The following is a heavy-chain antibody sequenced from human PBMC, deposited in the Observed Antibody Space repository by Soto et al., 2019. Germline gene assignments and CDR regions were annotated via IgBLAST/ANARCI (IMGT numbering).Heavy chain of an antibody. CDR1: GGSISSDSYY. CDR2: ISYSGST. D-gene: IGHD3-22*01. Sequence: SETLSLTCTVSGGSISSDSYYWGWIRQSPEKGLEWIASISYSGSTYYNPTLKSRLIISVDTSKSQFSLKLSSVTAADTAVYYCARISDSRSQEEDYWGQGTLVTVSS. V-gene: IGHV4-39*01. CDR3: ARISDSRSQEEDY. J-gene: IGHJ4*02.